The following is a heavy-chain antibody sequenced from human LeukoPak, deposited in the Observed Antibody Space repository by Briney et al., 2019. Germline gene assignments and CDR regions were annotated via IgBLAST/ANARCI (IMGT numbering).Heavy chain of an antibody. V-gene: IGHV3-74*01. J-gene: IGHJ4*02. D-gene: IGHD5-18*01. CDR1: GFTFSNYW. CDR3: AVHPPPEFSYGENLFDY. Sequence: GGSLRLSCAASGFTFSNYWMHWVRQAPGKGLVWVARINSAGSSTSYADSVKGRFNISRDNAKNTLYLQMNSLRAEDTAVYYCAVHPPPEFSYGENLFDYWGQGTLVTVSS. CDR2: INSAGSST.